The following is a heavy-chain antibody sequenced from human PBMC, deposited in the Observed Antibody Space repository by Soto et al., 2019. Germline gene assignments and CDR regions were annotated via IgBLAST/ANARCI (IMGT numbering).Heavy chain of an antibody. V-gene: IGHV3-30*04. CDR3: AREMIPLIMGGMSAMDV. CDR2: RSFDGSNK. J-gene: IGHJ6*02. D-gene: IGHD3-22*01. Sequence: QVQLVESGGGVVQPERSQRLYCAASKFTFRTYVMHWVRQDPGNGLEWVALRSFDGSNKYYADSVKGRFTISRDNSKNPMYLQMNSLRPEDTAVYYCAREMIPLIMGGMSAMDVWGQGTTVTVSS. CDR1: KFTFRTYV.